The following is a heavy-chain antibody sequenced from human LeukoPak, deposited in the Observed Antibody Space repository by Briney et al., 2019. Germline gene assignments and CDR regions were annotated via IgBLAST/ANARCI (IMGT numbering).Heavy chain of an antibody. CDR1: GFTFSSNW. Sequence: GGSLRLSCAASGFTFSSNWMHWVRQGPGKGLVWVSRVNSDGSSGSYADSVKGRFTISRDNAKNTLYLQMKSLGAEDTAVYYCARETRLLRAFDLGGQGTMVTVSS. V-gene: IGHV3-74*01. J-gene: IGHJ3*01. CDR2: VNSDGSSG. D-gene: IGHD2-15*01. CDR3: ARETRLLRAFDL.